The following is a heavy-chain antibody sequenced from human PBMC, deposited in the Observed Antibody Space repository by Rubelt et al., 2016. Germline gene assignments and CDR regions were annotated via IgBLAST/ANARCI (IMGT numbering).Heavy chain of an antibody. Sequence: QESGPGLVKPSETLSLTCTVSGGSISSSSYYWGWIRQPPGKGLEWIGSIYYSGSTYYNPSLKSRVTISVDTSKNQFSLKLSSVTAADTAVYYCARGQIQNYDILTGSKNSEFDYWGQGTLVTVSS. CDR3: ARGQIQNYDILTGSKNSEFDY. J-gene: IGHJ4*02. V-gene: IGHV4-39*07. D-gene: IGHD3-9*01. CDR1: GGSISSSSYY. CDR2: IYYSGST.